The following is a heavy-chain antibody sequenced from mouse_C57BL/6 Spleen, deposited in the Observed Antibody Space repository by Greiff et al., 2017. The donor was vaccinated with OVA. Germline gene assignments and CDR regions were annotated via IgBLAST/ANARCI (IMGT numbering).Heavy chain of an antibody. V-gene: IGHV7-3*01. D-gene: IGHD1-1*01. J-gene: IGHJ3*02. Sequence: EVQGVESGGGLVQPGGSLSLSCAASGFTFTDYYMSWVRQPPGKALEWLGFIRNKANGYTTEYSASVKVRFTISRANSQSILYLQMTALGAEDNATYYCASPNYYGSSDHGYWGQGTLVTVSA. CDR3: ASPNYYGSSDHGY. CDR2: IRNKANGYTT. CDR1: GFTFTDYY.